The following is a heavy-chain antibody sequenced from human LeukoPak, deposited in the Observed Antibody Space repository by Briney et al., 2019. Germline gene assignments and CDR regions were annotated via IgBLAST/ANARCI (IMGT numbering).Heavy chain of an antibody. CDR2: ISAYNGNT. CDR1: GYTFTSYG. D-gene: IGHD2-15*01. V-gene: IGHV1-18*01. CDR3: ASSEGECSGGSCYSLDY. J-gene: IGHJ4*02. Sequence: GASVKVSCKASGYTFTSYGISWVRQAPGQGLEWMGWISAYNGNTNYAQKLQGRVTMTTDTSTSTAYMELRSLRSDDTAVYYCASSEGECSGGSCYSLDYWGQGTLVTVSS.